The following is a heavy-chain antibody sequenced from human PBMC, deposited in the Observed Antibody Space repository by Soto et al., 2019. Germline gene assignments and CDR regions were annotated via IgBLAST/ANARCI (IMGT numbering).Heavy chain of an antibody. CDR3: ARAGGLGAVAADY. D-gene: IGHD6-19*01. V-gene: IGHV4-30-2*01. CDR2: IYHSGST. J-gene: IGHJ4*02. Sequence: QLQLQESGSGLVKPSQTLSLTCAVSGGSISSGGYSWSWIRQPPGKGLEWIGYIYHSGSTYYNPSLKSRVTISADRSTNQFSLKLSSVTAADTAVYYCARAGGLGAVAADYWGQGTLVTVSS. CDR1: GGSISSGGYS.